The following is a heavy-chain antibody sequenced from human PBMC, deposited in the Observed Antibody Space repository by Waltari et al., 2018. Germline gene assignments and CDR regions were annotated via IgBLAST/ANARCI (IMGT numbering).Heavy chain of an antibody. D-gene: IGHD1-1*01. V-gene: IGHV3-48*01. Sequence: EVQLVESGGGLVQPGGSLRLSCAASGFTFSSYSMNWVRQAPGKGLEWVSYISSSSTIYYADPVKGRFTISRDNAKNSLYLQMNSLRAEDTAVYYCASRSTGGAFDIWGQGTMVTVSS. CDR2: ISSSSTI. CDR3: ASRSTGGAFDI. J-gene: IGHJ3*02. CDR1: GFTFSSYS.